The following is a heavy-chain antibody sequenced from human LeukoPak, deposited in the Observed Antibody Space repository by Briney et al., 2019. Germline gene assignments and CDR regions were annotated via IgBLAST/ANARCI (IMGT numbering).Heavy chain of an antibody. V-gene: IGHV3-74*01. CDR1: GFTFSNYW. D-gene: IGHD5-18*01. Sequence: GGSLRLSCAASGFTFSNYWMHWVRQAPGKGLVWVSRINSDGSSTTYADSVKGRFTISRDNAKNTLYLQMNSLRAEDTAVYYCARVDTAMDPFDYWGQRTQVTVSS. CDR2: INSDGSST. CDR3: ARVDTAMDPFDY. J-gene: IGHJ4*02.